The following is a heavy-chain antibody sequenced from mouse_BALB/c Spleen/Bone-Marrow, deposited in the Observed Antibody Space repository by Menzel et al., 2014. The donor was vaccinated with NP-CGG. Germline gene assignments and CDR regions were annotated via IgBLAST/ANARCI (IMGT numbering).Heavy chain of an antibody. D-gene: IGHD2-4*01. CDR1: GYTFTSYW. CDR2: FAPGSGNT. J-gene: IGHJ1*01. Sequence: DLVKPGASVKLSCKASGYTFTSYWINWIKQRPGQGLEWIGRFAPGSGNTYYNEMFKGKATSHVDTSSSTAYIQLSSLSSEDSAVYFCARARSTVITTWYFDVWGAGTTVTVSS. V-gene: IGHV1S41*01. CDR3: ARARSTVITTWYFDV.